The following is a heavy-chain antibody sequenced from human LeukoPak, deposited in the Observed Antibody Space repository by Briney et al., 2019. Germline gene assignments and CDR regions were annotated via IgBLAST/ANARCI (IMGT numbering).Heavy chain of an antibody. D-gene: IGHD6-6*01. J-gene: IGHJ4*02. V-gene: IGHV1-8*02. CDR2: MNPNSGNT. CDR1: GGTFSSYA. Sequence: GASVKVSCKASGGTFSSYAISWVRQATGQGLEWMGWMNPNSGNTGYAQKFQGRVTMTRNTSISTAYMELSSLRSEDTAVYYCATPAGIAARTLNWGQGTLVTVSS. CDR3: ATPAGIAARTLN.